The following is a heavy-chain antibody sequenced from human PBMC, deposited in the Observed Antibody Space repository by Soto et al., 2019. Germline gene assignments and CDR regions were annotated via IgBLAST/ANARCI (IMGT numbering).Heavy chain of an antibody. Sequence: GTSAEVSSAASGDGFTSRSMWSLRQAPGQGLEWMGIINPSGGSTSYAQKFQGRVTMTRDTSTSTVYMELSSLRSEDTAVYYCARTAPIREAPEVLDFWGNGTTVTVSS. D-gene: IGHD3-3*01. CDR1: GDGFTSRS. V-gene: IGHV1-46*01. CDR3: ARTAPIREAPEVLDF. CDR2: INPSGGST. J-gene: IGHJ6*04.